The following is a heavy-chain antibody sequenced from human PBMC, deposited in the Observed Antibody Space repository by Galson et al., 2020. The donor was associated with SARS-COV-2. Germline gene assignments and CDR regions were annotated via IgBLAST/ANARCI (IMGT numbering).Heavy chain of an antibody. V-gene: IGHV4-39*07. CDR2: IYYSGST. CDR3: ARSTYDIVGPSWFDP. J-gene: IGHJ5*02. Sequence: SQTLSLPCTVSGGSISSSSYYWGWIRQPPGKGLAWIGSIYYSGSTYYNPSLKSRVTISVDRSKNQFSLKLSSVTAADTAVYYCARSTYDIVGPSWFDPWGQETLVTVSS. D-gene: IGHD3-9*01. CDR1: GGSISSSSYY.